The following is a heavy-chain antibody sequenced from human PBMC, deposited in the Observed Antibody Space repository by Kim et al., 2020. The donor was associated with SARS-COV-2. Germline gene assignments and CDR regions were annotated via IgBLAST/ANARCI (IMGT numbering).Heavy chain of an antibody. V-gene: IGHV3-15*01. Sequence: GGSLRLSCAASGFTFSNAWMSWVRQAPGKGLEWVGRIKSKTDGGTTDYAVPVKGRFTISRDDSKNTLYLQMSSLDTEDTAVYYCTTSFYDSSGYLHWGQGTLVTVSS. CDR3: TTSFYDSSGYLH. CDR2: IKSKTDGGTT. D-gene: IGHD3-22*01. CDR1: GFTFSNAW. J-gene: IGHJ4*02.